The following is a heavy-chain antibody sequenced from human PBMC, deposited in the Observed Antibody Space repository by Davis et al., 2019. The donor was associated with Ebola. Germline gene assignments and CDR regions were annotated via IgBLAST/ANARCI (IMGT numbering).Heavy chain of an antibody. CDR2: MNPNSGNA. CDR1: GYTFTSYD. V-gene: IGHV1-8*03. CDR3: ARGREYCSGGSCYTNGFDP. Sequence: ASVKVSCKASGYTFTSYDINWVRQATGQGLEWMGWMNPNSGNAGYAQKFQGRVTITRSTSISTAYMELSSLRSEDTAVYYCARGREYCSGGSCYTNGFDPWGQGTLVTVSS. D-gene: IGHD2-15*01. J-gene: IGHJ5*02.